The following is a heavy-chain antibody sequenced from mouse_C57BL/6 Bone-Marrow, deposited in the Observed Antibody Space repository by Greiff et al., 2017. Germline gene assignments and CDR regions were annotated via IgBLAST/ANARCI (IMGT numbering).Heavy chain of an antibody. Sequence: VPLQQSGAELARPGASVKLSCKASGYTFTSYGISWVKQRTGQGLEWIGEIYPRSGNTYYNEKFKGKATLTADKSSSTAYMELRSLTSEDSAVYFCARKRLLRSDDWGQGTTLTVSA. CDR2: IYPRSGNT. D-gene: IGHD1-1*01. J-gene: IGHJ2*01. V-gene: IGHV1-81*01. CDR1: GYTFTSYG. CDR3: ARKRLLRSDD.